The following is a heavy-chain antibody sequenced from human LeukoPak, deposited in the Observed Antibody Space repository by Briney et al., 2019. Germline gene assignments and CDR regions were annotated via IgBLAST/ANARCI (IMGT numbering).Heavy chain of an antibody. J-gene: IGHJ4*02. CDR1: GFTFSDYY. CDR2: ISTSDSTI. Sequence: GGSLRLSCAASGFTFSDYYMSWIRQAPGKGLEWVSYISTSDSTIYYADSVKGRFTISRDNAKESLYLQMNSLRAEDTAVYYCARLSRYCGGDCQNGAFDYCGQGTLVTVSS. CDR3: ARLSRYCGGDCQNGAFDY. D-gene: IGHD2-21*02. V-gene: IGHV3-11*04.